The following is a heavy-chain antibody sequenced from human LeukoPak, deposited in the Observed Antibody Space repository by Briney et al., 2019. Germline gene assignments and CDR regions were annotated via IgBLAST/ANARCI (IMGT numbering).Heavy chain of an antibody. D-gene: IGHD6-13*01. J-gene: IGHJ4*02. CDR1: GGTFSSYA. V-gene: IGHV1-69*13. Sequence: GASVKVSCKASGGTFSSYAISWVRQAPGQGLEWMGGIIPIFGTANYAQKFQGRVTITADESTSTAYMELSSLRSEDTAVYYCAKPLAGTFSDFDYWGQGTLVTVSS. CDR2: IIPIFGTA. CDR3: AKPLAGTFSDFDY.